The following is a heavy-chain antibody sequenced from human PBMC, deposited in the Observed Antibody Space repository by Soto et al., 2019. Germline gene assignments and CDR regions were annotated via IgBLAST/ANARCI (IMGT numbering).Heavy chain of an antibody. CDR2: ISAYNGNT. CDR3: ARDQKWLVNIDYYYGMDV. J-gene: IGHJ6*02. V-gene: IGHV1-18*01. Sequence: QVQLVQSGAEVKKPGASVKVSCKASGYTFTSYGISWVRQAPGQGLEWMGWISAYNGNTNYAQKLQGRVTMTTDTXTXTXXLEPRSLRADDTAVYYCARDQKWLVNIDYYYGMDVWGQGTTVTVSS. D-gene: IGHD6-19*01. CDR1: GYTFTSYG.